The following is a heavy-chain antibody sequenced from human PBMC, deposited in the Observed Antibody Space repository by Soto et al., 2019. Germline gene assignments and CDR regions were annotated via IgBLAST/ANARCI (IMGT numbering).Heavy chain of an antibody. Sequence: QLQLQESGSGLVKPSQTLSLTCAVSGGSISSGGYSWSWIRQPPGKGLEWIGYIYHSGTTYYNPSLKRRVPISVDRSKNQFSLKLSPVTAADTAVYYCARAGGLGAVAVDYWGQGTLVTVSS. D-gene: IGHD6-19*01. V-gene: IGHV4-30-2*01. J-gene: IGHJ4*02. CDR2: IYHSGTT. CDR3: ARAGGLGAVAVDY. CDR1: GGSISSGGYS.